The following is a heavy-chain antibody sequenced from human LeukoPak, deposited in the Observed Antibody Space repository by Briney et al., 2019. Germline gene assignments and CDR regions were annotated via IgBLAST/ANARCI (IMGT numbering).Heavy chain of an antibody. CDR3: ARRRSYGYSYAFDI. CDR2: IYYSGST. Sequence: KPSETLSLTCTVSGGSISSYYWSWIRQPPGKGLEWIGYIYYSGSTNYNPSLKSRVTISVDTSKNQFSLKLSSVTAAASAVYYCARRRSYGYSYAFDIWGQGTIVTVSS. CDR1: GGSISSYY. J-gene: IGHJ3*02. V-gene: IGHV4-59*08. D-gene: IGHD5-18*01.